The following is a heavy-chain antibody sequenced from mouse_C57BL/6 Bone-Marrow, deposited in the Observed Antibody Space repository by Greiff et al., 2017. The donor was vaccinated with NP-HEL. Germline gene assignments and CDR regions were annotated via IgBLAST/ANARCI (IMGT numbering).Heavy chain of an antibody. Sequence: QVQLQQPGAELVKPGASVKLSCKASGYTFTSYWMPWVKQRPGQGLEWIGMIHPNSGSTHYNEKFKSKATLTVDKSSSTAYMQLSSLTSEDSAVYYCARGLLWLRRRDYYAMDYWGQGTSVTGSS. CDR3: ARGLLWLRRRDYYAMDY. J-gene: IGHJ4*01. V-gene: IGHV1-64*01. D-gene: IGHD2-2*01. CDR1: GYTFTSYW. CDR2: IHPNSGST.